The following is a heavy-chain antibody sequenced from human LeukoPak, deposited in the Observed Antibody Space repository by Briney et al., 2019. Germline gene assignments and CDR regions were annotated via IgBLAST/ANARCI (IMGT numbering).Heavy chain of an antibody. J-gene: IGHJ4*01. V-gene: IGHV3-23*01. Sequence: GGSLRLSCATPGFTFNLYAMTWVRLAPGKGLEWVSHITGGGDGTYYADSVRGRFTISRDNSRNTLYLQMNSLRAEDTATYYCARDAYAVADFWGHGTLVTVSS. CDR3: ARDAYAVADF. CDR1: GFTFNLYA. D-gene: IGHD4-17*01. CDR2: ITGGGDGT.